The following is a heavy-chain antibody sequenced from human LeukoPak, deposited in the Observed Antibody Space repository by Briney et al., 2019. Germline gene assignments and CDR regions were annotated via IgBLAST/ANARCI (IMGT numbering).Heavy chain of an antibody. Sequence: KPGGSLRLSCAASGFTFSSYSMNWVRQAPGKGLEWVSAISSSSSYIYYADSVKGRFTISRDNAENSLYLQMNSLRAEDTAVYYCARESIGEAAGRGDFDYWGQGTLVTVSS. J-gene: IGHJ4*02. CDR2: ISSSSSYI. CDR1: GFTFSSYS. CDR3: ARESIGEAAGRGDFDY. D-gene: IGHD6-13*01. V-gene: IGHV3-21*01.